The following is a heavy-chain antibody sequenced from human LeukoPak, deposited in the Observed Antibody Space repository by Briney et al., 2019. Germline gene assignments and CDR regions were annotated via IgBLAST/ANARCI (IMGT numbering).Heavy chain of an antibody. CDR3: ARARRFYDSTGYYNYFDY. J-gene: IGHJ4*02. V-gene: IGHV4-38-2*01. Sequence: SETLSLTCAVSGYSISSGYYWGWIRQPPGKGLEWIGSFCLSGNTYYNPSLKSRVTISVDTSKNPFSLYLSSVAAADTAVYYCARARRFYDSTGYYNYFDYWGQGTLVTVSS. CDR1: GYSISSGYY. D-gene: IGHD3-22*01. CDR2: FCLSGNT.